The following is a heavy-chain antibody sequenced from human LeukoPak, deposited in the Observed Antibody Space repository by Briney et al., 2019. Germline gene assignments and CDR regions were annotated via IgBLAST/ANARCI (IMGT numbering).Heavy chain of an antibody. D-gene: IGHD6-13*01. Sequence: GGSLRLSCAASGFTFSRHGMRWVRQAPGKGLEWVAIISYDGSNTYYADSVKGRFTTSRDKSKSTLYPQMSSLRAEDTAVYYCAKDWLIAAASYYYATEVSGKGATVTVSP. V-gene: IGHV3-30*18. CDR1: GFTFSRHG. CDR2: ISYDGSNT. J-gene: IGHJ6*04. CDR3: AKDWLIAAASYYYATEV.